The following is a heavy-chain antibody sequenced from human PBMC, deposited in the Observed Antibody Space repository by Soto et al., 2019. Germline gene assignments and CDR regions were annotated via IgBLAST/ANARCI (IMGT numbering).Heavy chain of an antibody. V-gene: IGHV1-3*01. J-gene: IGHJ3*02. CDR1: GYTFTSYA. Sequence: GASVKVSCKASGYTFTSYAMHWVRQAPGQRLEWMGWINAGNGNTKYSQKFQGRVTITRDTSASTAYMELSSLRSEDTAVYYCASPLRLGYGSDAFDIWGQGTMVTVSS. CDR2: INAGNGNT. D-gene: IGHD1-26*01. CDR3: ASPLRLGYGSDAFDI.